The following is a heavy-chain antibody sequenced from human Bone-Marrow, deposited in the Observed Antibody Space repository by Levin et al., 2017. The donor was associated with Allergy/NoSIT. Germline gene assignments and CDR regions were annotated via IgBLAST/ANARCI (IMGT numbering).Heavy chain of an antibody. CDR1: GYTFTNYD. J-gene: IGHJ4*02. D-gene: IGHD2-21*02. V-gene: IGHV1-8*01. CDR3: ARGRGDVVRVTAIPDY. CDR2: MNPNIGNA. Sequence: ASVKVSCKVSGYTFTNYDINWVRQAPGQGLEWMGWMNPNIGNAGYAQSFQGRVTMTRDTSISTAYLELSSLRSEDTAVYYCARGRGDVVRVTAIPDYWGQGTLVTVSS.